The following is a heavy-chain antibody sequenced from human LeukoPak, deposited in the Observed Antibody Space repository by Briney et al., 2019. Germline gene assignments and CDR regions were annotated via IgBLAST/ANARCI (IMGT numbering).Heavy chain of an antibody. D-gene: IGHD6-19*01. CDR3: ARGAYSSGWAYFDH. J-gene: IGHJ4*02. CDR1: GFTFSSYA. Sequence: PGGSLRLSCAASGFTFSSYAMSWVRQAPGEGLEWVSAISGSGDSTYYADSVKGRFTISRDNSKNTLYLQMNSLRAEDTAVYYCARGAYSSGWAYFDHWGQGTLVTVSS. CDR2: ISGSGDST. V-gene: IGHV3-23*01.